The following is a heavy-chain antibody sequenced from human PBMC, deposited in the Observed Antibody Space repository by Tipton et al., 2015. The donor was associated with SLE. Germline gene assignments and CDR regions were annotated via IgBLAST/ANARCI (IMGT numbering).Heavy chain of an antibody. CDR3: ANSLWFRELLN. D-gene: IGHD3-10*01. V-gene: IGHV3-7*01. CDR1: GFTFSSYA. J-gene: IGHJ4*02. CDR2: IKQDGSEK. Sequence: SLRLSCAASGFTFSSYAMSWVRQAPGKGLEWVANIKQDGSEKYYVDSVKGRFTISRDNAKNSLYLQMNSLRAEDTAVYYCANSLWFRELLNWGQGTLVTVSP.